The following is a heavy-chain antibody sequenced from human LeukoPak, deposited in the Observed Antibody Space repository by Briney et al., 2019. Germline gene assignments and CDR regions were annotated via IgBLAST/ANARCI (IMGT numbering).Heavy chain of an antibody. J-gene: IGHJ4*02. CDR2: INSNGGST. D-gene: IGHD5-12*01. Sequence: PGGSLRLSCAASGFTFSSYAMYWVRQAPGKGLEYVSAINSNGGSTLYANSVKGRFTISRDNSKNTLYLQMGSLRAEDMAVYYCAREWQFDYWGQGTLVTVSP. CDR1: GFTFSSYA. V-gene: IGHV3-64*01. CDR3: AREWQFDY.